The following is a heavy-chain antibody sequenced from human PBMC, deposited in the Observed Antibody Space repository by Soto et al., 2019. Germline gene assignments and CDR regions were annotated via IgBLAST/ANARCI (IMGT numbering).Heavy chain of an antibody. D-gene: IGHD5-12*01. CDR3: ARESGYSGYLYYYYGMDV. J-gene: IGHJ6*02. CDR2: MNPNSGNT. CDR1: GYTFTSYD. V-gene: IGHV1-8*01. Sequence: GASVKVSCKASGYTFTSYDINWVRRATGQGLEWMGWMNPNSGNTDYAQKFQGRVTMTRNTSISTAYMELSSLRSEDTAVYYCARESGYSGYLYYYYGMDVWGQGTTVTVSS.